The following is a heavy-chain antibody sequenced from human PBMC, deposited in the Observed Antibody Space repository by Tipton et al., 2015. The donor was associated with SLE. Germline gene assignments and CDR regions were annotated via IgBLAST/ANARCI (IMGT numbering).Heavy chain of an antibody. V-gene: IGHV4-34*01. CDR3: ARHYGSRDFDY. CDR1: GGSFSGYY. D-gene: IGHD1-26*01. J-gene: IGHJ4*02. Sequence: TLSLTCAVYGGSFSGYYWSRIRQPPGKGLVWIGEINHSGSTNYNPSLKSRVTISVDTSKNQFSLKLSSVTAADTAVYYCARHYGSRDFDYWGQGTLVTVSS. CDR2: INHSGST.